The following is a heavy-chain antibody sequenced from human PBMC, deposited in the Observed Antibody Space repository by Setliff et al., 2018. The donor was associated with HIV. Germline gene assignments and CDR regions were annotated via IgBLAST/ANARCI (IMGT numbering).Heavy chain of an antibody. D-gene: IGHD3-10*01. CDR2: ISYDGSNN. CDR3: ARSVIGYYYYGIDF. V-gene: IGHV3-30*01. J-gene: IGHJ6*02. CDR1: GFTFSSYA. Sequence: GGSLRLSCAASGFTFSSYAMHWVRQAPGKGLEWVAAISYDGSNNYYADSVKGRFTISRDNSKNTLYLQMNSLRAEDTAVYYCARSVIGYYYYGIDFWGQGTLVTVSS.